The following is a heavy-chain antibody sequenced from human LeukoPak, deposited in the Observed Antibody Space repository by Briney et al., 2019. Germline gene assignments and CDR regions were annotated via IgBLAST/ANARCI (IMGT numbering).Heavy chain of an antibody. J-gene: IGHJ4*02. V-gene: IGHV5-51*01. CDR3: AVKPGYTGSWGTFDS. CDR2: NYPGDSDT. Sequence: GQSLKISCKASGYRFTNYWIGWVRQMPRKGLDWMGSNYPGDSDTRYSPSFQGQVTISADKSLSTAYLQWSSLKASDTGMYYCAVKPGYTGSWGTFDSWGQGTLVTVSS. CDR1: GYRFTNYW. D-gene: IGHD1-26*01.